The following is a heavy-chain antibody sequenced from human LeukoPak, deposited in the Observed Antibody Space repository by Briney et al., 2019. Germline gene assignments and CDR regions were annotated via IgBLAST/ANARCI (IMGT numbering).Heavy chain of an antibody. J-gene: IGHJ4*02. CDR3: ARGPKASLTMVRGVPYYFDY. CDR2: ISAYNGKT. V-gene: IGHV1-18*04. D-gene: IGHD3-10*01. CDR1: GYTFTSYD. Sequence: GASVKVSCKASGYTFTSYDISWVRQAPGQGLEWMGWISAYNGKTKYAQKFQGRVTMTTDTSTSTAYMELRSLRSDDTAVYYCARGPKASLTMVRGVPYYFDYWGQGTLVTVSS.